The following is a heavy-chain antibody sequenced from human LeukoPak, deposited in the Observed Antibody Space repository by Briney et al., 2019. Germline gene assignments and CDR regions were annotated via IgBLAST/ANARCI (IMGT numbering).Heavy chain of an antibody. J-gene: IGHJ6*02. V-gene: IGHV3-9*01. D-gene: IGHD6-19*01. CDR1: GFTFDDYA. Sequence: QSGGSLRLSCAASGFTFDDYAMHWVRQAPGKGPEWVSGISWNSGSIGYADSVKGRFTISRDNAKNSLYLQMNSLRAEDTALYYCAKDILAGTFGYYYGMDVWGQGTTVTVSS. CDR3: AKDILAGTFGYYYGMDV. CDR2: ISWNSGSI.